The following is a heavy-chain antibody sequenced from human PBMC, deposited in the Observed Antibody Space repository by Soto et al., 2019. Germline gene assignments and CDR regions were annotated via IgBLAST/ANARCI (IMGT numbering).Heavy chain of an antibody. D-gene: IGHD3-22*01. CDR1: GGSISSGDYY. J-gene: IGHJ6*02. Sequence: PSETLSLTCTVSGGSISSGDYYWSWIRQPPGKGLEWIGYIYYSGSTYYNPSLKSRVTISVDTSKNQFSLKLSSVTAADTAVYYCARDRRDSSGYYQSGRYYYYGMDVWGQGTTVTVSS. CDR3: ARDRRDSSGYYQSGRYYYYGMDV. CDR2: IYYSGST. V-gene: IGHV4-30-4*01.